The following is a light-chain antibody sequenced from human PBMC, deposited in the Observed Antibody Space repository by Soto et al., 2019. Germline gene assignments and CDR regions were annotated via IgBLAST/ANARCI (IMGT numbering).Light chain of an antibody. V-gene: IGLV1-40*01. Sequence: QSVLTQPPSVSGAPGQRVTISCTGSSSNIGTGYNIHWYQQVPGTAPKLLLYGNSNRPSGVPDRFSGSKSGTSASLAITGLQAEDEADYYCQSYNSSLSGWVFGTGTKLTVL. CDR3: QSYNSSLSGWV. CDR1: SSNIGTGYN. J-gene: IGLJ1*01. CDR2: GNS.